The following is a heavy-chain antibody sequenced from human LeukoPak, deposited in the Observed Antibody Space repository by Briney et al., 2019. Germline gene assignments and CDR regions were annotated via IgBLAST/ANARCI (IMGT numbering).Heavy chain of an antibody. J-gene: IGHJ4*02. D-gene: IGHD5-18*01. Sequence: SETLSLTCTVSGGSISSSSYYWGWIRQPPGKGLEWIGSIYYSGSTYYNPSLKSRVTISVDTSKNQFSLKLSSVTAADTAVYYCAGGYSYGSFDYWGQGTLVTVSP. CDR2: IYYSGST. V-gene: IGHV4-39*01. CDR1: GGSISSSSYY. CDR3: AGGYSYGSFDY.